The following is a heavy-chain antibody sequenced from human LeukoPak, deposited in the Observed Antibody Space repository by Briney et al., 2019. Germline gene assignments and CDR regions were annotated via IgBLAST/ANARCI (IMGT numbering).Heavy chain of an antibody. D-gene: IGHD6-13*01. CDR3: ARESAAATFDY. J-gene: IGHJ4*02. V-gene: IGHV3-21*01. Sequence: GGSLRLSFAASGFTFSSYSMNWVREDPGKGLERASSISSSSSYIYYADSVKGRFTISRDNAKNSLYLQMNSLRAEDTAVYYCARESAAATFDYWGQGTLVTVSS. CDR2: ISSSSSYI. CDR1: GFTFSSYS.